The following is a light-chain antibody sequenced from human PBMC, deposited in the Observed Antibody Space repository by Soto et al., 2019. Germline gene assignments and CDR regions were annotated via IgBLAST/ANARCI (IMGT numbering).Light chain of an antibody. V-gene: IGKV3-20*01. Sequence: EIVLTQSPGTMSLSPGERATLFCRASQSVSSSYLAWYQQKPGQAPRLLIDGASSRATGIPDRFSGSGSGTDFTLTISRLEPEDFAVYYCQQYGSSPYTFGQGTKLEIK. J-gene: IGKJ2*01. CDR3: QQYGSSPYT. CDR1: QSVSSSY. CDR2: GAS.